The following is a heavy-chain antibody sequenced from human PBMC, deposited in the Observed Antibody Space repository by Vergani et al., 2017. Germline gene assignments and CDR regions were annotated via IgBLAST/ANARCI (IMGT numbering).Heavy chain of an antibody. CDR3: ARTGGWMGRNDGPPDYVLALDV. CDR1: GISFSNYT. Sequence: EVQLLESGGGLVQPGGSLRLSCTASGISFSNYTINWVRQAPGKGLEWVASISSSGAYIDYVDSMKGRFTISRDNAKRSVFLQMNSLRAEDTAVYYCARTGGWMGRNDGPPDYVLALDVGGQGTTVIVSS. J-gene: IGHJ6*02. CDR2: ISSSGAYI. D-gene: IGHD4-17*01. V-gene: IGHV3-21*01.